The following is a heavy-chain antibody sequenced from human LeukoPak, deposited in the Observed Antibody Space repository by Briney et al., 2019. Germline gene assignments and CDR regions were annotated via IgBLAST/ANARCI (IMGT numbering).Heavy chain of an antibody. CDR1: GGSISSGGYY. CDR2: IYYSGST. Sequence: SETLSLTCTVSGGSISSGGYYWSWIRQPPGKGLEWIGYIYYSGSTYYNPSLKSRVTISVDTSKNQFSLKLSSVTAADTAVYYCARGGSYSYSDYWGQGTLVTVSS. D-gene: IGHD5-18*01. J-gene: IGHJ4*02. V-gene: IGHV4-30-4*01. CDR3: ARGGSYSYSDY.